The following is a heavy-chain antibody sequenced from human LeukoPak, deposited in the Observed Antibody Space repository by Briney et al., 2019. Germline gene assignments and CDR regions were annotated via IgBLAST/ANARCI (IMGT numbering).Heavy chain of an antibody. D-gene: IGHD2-2*02. CDR1: GGSFSGYY. J-gene: IGHJ4*02. Sequence: PSETLSLTCAVYGGSFSGYYWSWIRQPPGKGLEWIGEINHSGSTNYNPSLKSRVTISVDTSKNQFSLKLSSVTAADTAVYYCARDGYCSSTSCYKQGTFDYWGQGTLVTVSS. CDR2: INHSGST. CDR3: ARDGYCSSTSCYKQGTFDY. V-gene: IGHV4-34*01.